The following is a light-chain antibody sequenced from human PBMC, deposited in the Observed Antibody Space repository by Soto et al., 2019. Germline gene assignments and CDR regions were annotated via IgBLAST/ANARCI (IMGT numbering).Light chain of an antibody. J-gene: IGLJ1*01. CDR3: CSYAPSSTYV. Sequence: QSVLTQPASVSGSPGQSITISCTGTSSDVGSYNLVSWYQQHPGKAPKLMIYEVTQRPSGVANRFSGSKSGNTASLTISGLQAEDEADYYCCSYAPSSTYVFGPETNVTVL. V-gene: IGLV2-23*02. CDR2: EVT. CDR1: SSDVGSYNL.